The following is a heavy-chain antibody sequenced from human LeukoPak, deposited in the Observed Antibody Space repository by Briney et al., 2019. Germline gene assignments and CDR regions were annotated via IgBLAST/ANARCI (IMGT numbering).Heavy chain of an antibody. CDR2: IYYSGST. CDR1: GGSISISSYY. J-gene: IGHJ4*02. Sequence: PSETLSLTCTVSGGSISISSYYWGWIRQPPVKGLEWIGSIYYSGSTYYNPSLTSRVTISVDTSKNQFSLKLSSVTAADTAMYYCAVLRGQDAGYWGQGTLVTVSS. V-gene: IGHV4-39*01. CDR3: AVLRGQDAGY.